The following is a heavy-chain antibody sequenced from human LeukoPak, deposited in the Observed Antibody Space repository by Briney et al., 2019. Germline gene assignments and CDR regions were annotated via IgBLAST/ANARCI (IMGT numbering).Heavy chain of an antibody. V-gene: IGHV3-21*01. D-gene: IGHD3-22*01. CDR2: ITSSSSYI. Sequence: GGSLRLSCAASGFTFSSYTMNWVRQAPGKGLEWVSSITSSSSYIYYADSLTGRFTISRDNAKNSLYLQMNSLRAEDTAVYYCARDAYYYDSSGYYLPAGADYWGQGTLVTVSS. CDR1: GFTFSSYT. CDR3: ARDAYYYDSSGYYLPAGADY. J-gene: IGHJ4*02.